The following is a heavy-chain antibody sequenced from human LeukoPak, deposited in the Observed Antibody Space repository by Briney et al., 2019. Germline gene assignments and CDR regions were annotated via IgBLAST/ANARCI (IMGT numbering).Heavy chain of an antibody. Sequence: GGSLRLSCAASGFTFDDYAMHWVRQAPGKGLEWVSGISWNSGSTYYADSVKGRFTISRDNSKNTLYLQMNSLRAEDTAVYYCARDKHRLRYDYWGQGTLVTVSS. CDR3: ARDKHRLRYDY. D-gene: IGHD4-17*01. CDR2: ISWNSGST. CDR1: GFTFDDYA. V-gene: IGHV3-9*01. J-gene: IGHJ4*02.